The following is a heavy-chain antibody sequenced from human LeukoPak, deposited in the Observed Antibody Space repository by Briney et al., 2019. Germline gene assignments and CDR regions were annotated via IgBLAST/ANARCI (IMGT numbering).Heavy chain of an antibody. V-gene: IGHV3-21*01. CDR1: GFTFSSYS. CDR2: ISSSSSYI. D-gene: IGHD3-22*01. J-gene: IGHJ4*02. Sequence: GGSLRLSCAASGFTFSSYSMNWVRQAPGKGLEWVSFISSSSSYIYYADSVKGRFTISRDNAKNSLYLQMNSLRAEDTAVYYCARVSQYYYDSSGYPEPFDYWGQGTLVTVSS. CDR3: ARVSQYYYDSSGYPEPFDY.